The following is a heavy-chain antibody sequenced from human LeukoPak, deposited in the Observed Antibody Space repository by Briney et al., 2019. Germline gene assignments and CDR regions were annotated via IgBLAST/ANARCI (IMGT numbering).Heavy chain of an antibody. CDR2: IYTSGSA. V-gene: IGHV4-61*02. Sequence: SETLSLTCTVSGGSISSGGYYWSWIRQHPGKGLEWIGRIYTSGSANYNPSLKSRVTMSVDTSKSQFSLKLSSVTAADTAVYYCAREVYGGNSYYFDYWDQGTLVTVSS. CDR3: AREVYGGNSYYFDY. J-gene: IGHJ4*02. CDR1: GGSISSGGYY. D-gene: IGHD4-23*01.